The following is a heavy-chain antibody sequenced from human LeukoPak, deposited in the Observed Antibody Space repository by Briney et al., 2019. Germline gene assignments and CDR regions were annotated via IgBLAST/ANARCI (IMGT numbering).Heavy chain of an antibody. J-gene: IGHJ4*02. CDR1: GLTYSGHW. CDR2: INQGGSDK. D-gene: IGHD1-14*01. Sequence: PGVSLRLFCAASGLTYSGHWMRWFRQAPGKGLEGVANINQGGSDKYYVDSVKGRFTIYRDNANNLLYLQMNSLRGEDTAVYYCTRDRSRAEDDWGRGTLVTVSS. CDR3: TRDRSRAEDD. V-gene: IGHV3-7*01.